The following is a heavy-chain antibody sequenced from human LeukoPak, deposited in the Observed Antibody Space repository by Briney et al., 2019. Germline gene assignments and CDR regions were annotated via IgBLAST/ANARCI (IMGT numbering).Heavy chain of an antibody. Sequence: GRSLRLSCAASGFTFSSYGMHWVRQAPGKGLEWVAVIWYDGSNKYYADSVKGRFTISRDNSENTLYLQMNSLRAEDTAVYYCAKASREGFDYWGQGTLVTVSS. CDR1: GFTFSSYG. CDR2: IWYDGSNK. J-gene: IGHJ4*02. V-gene: IGHV3-33*06. CDR3: AKASREGFDY.